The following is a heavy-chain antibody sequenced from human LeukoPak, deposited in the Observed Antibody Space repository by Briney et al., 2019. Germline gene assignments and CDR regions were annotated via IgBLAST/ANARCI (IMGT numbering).Heavy chain of an antibody. V-gene: IGHV3-53*01. CDR2: IYSGGST. J-gene: IGHJ5*02. CDR1: GFTVSSNY. Sequence: GGSLRLSCAASGFTVSSNYMSWVRQAPGKGLEWVSVIYSGGSTYYADSVKGRFTISRDNSKNTLYLQMNSLRAEDTAVYYCARSSPPYNWFDPWGQGTLVTVSS. D-gene: IGHD1-26*01. CDR3: ARSSPPYNWFDP.